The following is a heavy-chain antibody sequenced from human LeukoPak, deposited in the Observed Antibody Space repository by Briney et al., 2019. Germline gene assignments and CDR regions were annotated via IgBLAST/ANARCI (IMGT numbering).Heavy chain of an antibody. V-gene: IGHV4-39*07. CDR1: GGSISSSSYY. CDR3: ARGVKGARAPAAISYYYYYYGMDV. D-gene: IGHD2-2*01. CDR2: IYYSGST. Sequence: MTSETLSLTCTVSGGSISSSSYYWGWIRQPPGKGLEWIGSIYYSGSTYYNPSLKSRVTISVDTSKNQFSLKLSSVTAADTAVYYCARGVKGARAPAAISYYYYYYGMDVWGQGTTVTVSS. J-gene: IGHJ6*02.